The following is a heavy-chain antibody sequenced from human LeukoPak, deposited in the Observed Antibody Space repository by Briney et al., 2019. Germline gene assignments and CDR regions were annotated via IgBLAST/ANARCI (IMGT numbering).Heavy chain of an antibody. CDR1: GGSISSYY. CDR2: IYYSGST. Sequence: PSETLSLTCTVSGGSISSYYWSWIRQPPGKGLEWIGYIYYSGSTNYNPSLKSRVTISVDTSKNQFSLKLSSVTAADTAVYYCARVTNWNYQTVVAFDIWGQGTMVTVSS. J-gene: IGHJ3*02. V-gene: IGHV4-59*01. D-gene: IGHD1-7*01. CDR3: ARVTNWNYQTVVAFDI.